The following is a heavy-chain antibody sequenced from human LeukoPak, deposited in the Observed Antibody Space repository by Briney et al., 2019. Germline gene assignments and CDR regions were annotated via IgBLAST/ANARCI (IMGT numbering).Heavy chain of an antibody. CDR3: ARTRAFYDSSGPGDY. D-gene: IGHD3-22*01. Sequence: ASVKVSCKASGYTFTGYYMHWVRQAPGQGLEWMGRINPNSGGTNYAQKFQGRVTMTRDTSISTAYMEPSRLRSDDTAVYYCARTRAFYDSSGPGDYWGQGTLVTVSS. CDR1: GYTFTGYY. V-gene: IGHV1-2*06. J-gene: IGHJ4*02. CDR2: INPNSGGT.